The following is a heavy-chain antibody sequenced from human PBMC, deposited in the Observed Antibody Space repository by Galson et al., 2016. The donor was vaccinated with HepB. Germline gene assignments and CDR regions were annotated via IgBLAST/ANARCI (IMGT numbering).Heavy chain of an antibody. V-gene: IGHV2-70*04. J-gene: IGHJ4*02. Sequence: PALVKPTQTLTLTCSFSGFSLNTHDIRVNWIRQPPGKALEWLARIDWDDAKFYSASLKTRLTIPKDTSKYQVVLTMANVAPVDTATYYCARAYGYGYFDYWGQGALVTVSS. CDR3: ARAYGYGYFDY. D-gene: IGHD5-18*01. CDR1: GFSLNTHDIR. CDR2: IDWDDAK.